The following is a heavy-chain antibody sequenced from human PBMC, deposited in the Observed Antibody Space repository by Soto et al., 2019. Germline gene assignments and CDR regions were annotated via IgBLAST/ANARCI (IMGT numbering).Heavy chain of an antibody. Sequence: QVHLVQSGAEVKKPGASVKVSCKCSGYTFTSYGITWVRQAPGQGLEWMGWIGAHNGNTDYAQKVQGRVTVTRDTSTSTAYMELRSLRSDDTAVYYCARGRYGDYWGQGALVTVSS. V-gene: IGHV1-18*01. CDR2: IGAHNGNT. D-gene: IGHD1-1*01. CDR3: ARGRYGDY. J-gene: IGHJ4*02. CDR1: GYTFTSYG.